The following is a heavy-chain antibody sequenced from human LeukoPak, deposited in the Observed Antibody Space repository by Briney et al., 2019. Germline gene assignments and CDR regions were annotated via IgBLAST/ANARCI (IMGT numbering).Heavy chain of an antibody. CDR3: ARGSGS. V-gene: IGHV4-34*01. CDR2: INHSGST. CDR1: GGSFSGYY. J-gene: IGHJ4*02. Sequence: SETLSLTCAVYGGSFSGYYWSWIRQPPGKGLEWIGEINHSGSTNYNPSLKGRVTISVDTSKNQFSLKLSSVTAADTAVYYCARGSGSWGQGTLVTVSS. D-gene: IGHD6-25*01.